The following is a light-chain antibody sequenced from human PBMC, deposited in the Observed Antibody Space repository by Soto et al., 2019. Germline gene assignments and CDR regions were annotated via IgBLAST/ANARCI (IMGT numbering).Light chain of an antibody. CDR2: RNN. CDR3: VSWDDSLSGLV. Sequence: QAVVTQPPSASGTPGQRVNISCSGSSSNIGSNYVYWYRQFPGTAPKLLIQRNNQRPSGVPARFSGSKSGTSASLAISGLRSEDEADYYCVSWDDSLSGLVFGTGTKLTVL. CDR1: SSNIGSNY. V-gene: IGLV1-47*01. J-gene: IGLJ1*01.